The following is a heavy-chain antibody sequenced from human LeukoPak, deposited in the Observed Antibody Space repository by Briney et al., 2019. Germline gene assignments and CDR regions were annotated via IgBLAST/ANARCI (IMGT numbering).Heavy chain of an antibody. CDR1: GFTFSSYS. Sequence: QTGGSLRLSCAASGFTFSSYSMNWVRQAPGTGLEWVANIKQDGSEKYYVDSVKGRFTISRDNAKNSLYLQMNSLRAEDTAVYYCARDKYYYASSGYSNYYYMDVWGKGTTVTISS. J-gene: IGHJ6*03. V-gene: IGHV3-7*01. D-gene: IGHD3-22*01. CDR3: ARDKYYYASSGYSNYYYMDV. CDR2: IKQDGSEK.